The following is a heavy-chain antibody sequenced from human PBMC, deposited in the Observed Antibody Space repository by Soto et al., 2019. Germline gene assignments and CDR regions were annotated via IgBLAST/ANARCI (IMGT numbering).Heavy chain of an antibody. CDR3: AKDPLWGQWLEYGYLDQ. CDR1: GLTFSSYA. J-gene: IGHJ5*02. V-gene: IGHV3-23*01. D-gene: IGHD6-19*01. Sequence: EVQLLESGGGLVQPGGSLRLSCAASGLTFSSYAMSWVRQAPGRGLEWVAVISNTGLTTHYADSVKGRFTISRDNSKRTVYPQMNSLRVDGTAVYFCAKDPLWGQWLEYGYLDQWGQGNLVTVSS. CDR2: ISNTGLTT.